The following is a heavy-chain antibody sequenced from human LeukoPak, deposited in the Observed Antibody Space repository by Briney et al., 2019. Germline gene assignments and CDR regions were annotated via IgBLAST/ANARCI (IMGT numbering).Heavy chain of an antibody. V-gene: IGHV4-39*02. CDR1: GGSISSGIFY. CDR2: INDSGSN. J-gene: IGHJ4*01. CDR3: LRFGSGSYQNGFGY. D-gene: IGHD3-10*01. Sequence: SETLSLTCTVSGGSISSGIFYWGWIRQPPGKWLGWIGSINDSGSNYCNLSLRSRVTMSVSTSKNHFSLKLISVTAADTAVYLCLRFGSGSYQNGFGYWGHGTLVTVSS.